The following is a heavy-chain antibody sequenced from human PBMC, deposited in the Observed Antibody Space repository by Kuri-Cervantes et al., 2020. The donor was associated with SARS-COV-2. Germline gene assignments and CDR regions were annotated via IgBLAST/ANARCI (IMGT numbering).Heavy chain of an antibody. Sequence: GSLRLSCAVYGGSFSSYYWSWIRQPPGKGLEWIGYIYYSGSTNYNPSLKSRVTISVDTSKNQFSLKLSSVTAADTAVYYCARDGGGARDHYYGMDVWGQGTTVTVSS. CDR3: ARDGGGARDHYYGMDV. V-gene: IGHV4-59*01. CDR2: IYYSGST. J-gene: IGHJ6*02. CDR1: GGSFSSYY. D-gene: IGHD4-23*01.